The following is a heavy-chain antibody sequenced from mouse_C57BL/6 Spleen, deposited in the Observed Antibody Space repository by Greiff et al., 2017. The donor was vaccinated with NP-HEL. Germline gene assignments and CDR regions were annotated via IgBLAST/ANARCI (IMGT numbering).Heavy chain of an antibody. Sequence: QVQLQQSGPELVKPGASVKISCKASGYAFSSSWMNWVKQRPGKGLEWIGRIYPGDGDTNYNGKFKGKATLTADKSSSTAYMQLSSLTSEDSAVYFCARYDYPDYWGQGTTLTVSS. CDR1: GYAFSSSW. D-gene: IGHD2-4*01. V-gene: IGHV1-82*01. CDR3: ARYDYPDY. CDR2: IYPGDGDT. J-gene: IGHJ2*01.